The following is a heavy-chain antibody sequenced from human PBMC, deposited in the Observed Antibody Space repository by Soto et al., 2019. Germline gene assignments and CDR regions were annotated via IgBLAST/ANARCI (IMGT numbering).Heavy chain of an antibody. CDR1: GASISSGGYY. CDR2: IYYNGNT. D-gene: IGHD3-10*01. J-gene: IGHJ4*02. V-gene: IGHV4-31*03. Sequence: SETLSLTCTVSGASISSGGYYWSWIRQHPGKGLEWIGYIYYNGNTYNNPSLKSRLSISVDTSNNQFSLKLSSVTAADTAVYYCAKSRGISNYFDYWGQGTLVTVSS. CDR3: AKSRGISNYFDY.